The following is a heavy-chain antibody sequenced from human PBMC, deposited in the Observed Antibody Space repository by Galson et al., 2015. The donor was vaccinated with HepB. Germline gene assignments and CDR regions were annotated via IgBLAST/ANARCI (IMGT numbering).Heavy chain of an antibody. J-gene: IGHJ4*02. CDR1: GYTFTGYH. V-gene: IGHV1-2*04. CDR2: INPNSGGT. CDR3: ARDGAPLGVGGYFDY. D-gene: IGHD1-26*01. Sequence: SVKVSCKASGYTFTGYHMHWVRQAPGQGLEWMGWINPNSGGTNYAQKFQGWVTMTRDTSISTAYMELSRLRAEDTAVYYCARDGAPLGVGGYFDYWGQGTLVTVSS.